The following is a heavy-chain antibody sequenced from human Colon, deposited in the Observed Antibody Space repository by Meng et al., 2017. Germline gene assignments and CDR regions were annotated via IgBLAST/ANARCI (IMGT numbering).Heavy chain of an antibody. Sequence: VTLVQSGGGVVQPGTSLRLSCAASGFNFKELGLHWVRQAPGQGLEWVAVISHDGSNIYYADSVRGRFTISRDNSKNTLYLQMNSLRAEDTAVYYCARVGTARPFDYWGQGTLVTV. CDR1: GFNFKELG. J-gene: IGHJ4*02. D-gene: IGHD1-1*01. CDR2: ISHDGSNI. V-gene: IGHV3-30*03. CDR3: ARVGTARPFDY.